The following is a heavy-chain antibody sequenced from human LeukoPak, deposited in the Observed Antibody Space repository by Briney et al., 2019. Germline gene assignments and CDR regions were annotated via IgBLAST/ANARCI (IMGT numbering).Heavy chain of an antibody. D-gene: IGHD3-3*01. CDR3: ARGRFLEWLLSGDDAFDI. CDR1: GFTFSSYW. J-gene: IGHJ3*02. V-gene: IGHV3-7*01. CDR2: INQGGSDK. Sequence: GGSLRLSCTVSGFTFSSYWMSWVRQAPGKGLEWVANINQGGSDKSYVDSVKGRFTVSRDNAKKSLYLQMNSLRAEDTAVYYCARGRFLEWLLSGDDAFDIWGQGTMVIVSS.